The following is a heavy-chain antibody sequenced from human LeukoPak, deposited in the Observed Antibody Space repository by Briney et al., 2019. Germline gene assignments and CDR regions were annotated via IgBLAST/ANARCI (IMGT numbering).Heavy chain of an antibody. CDR3: ARARSSNWFDP. D-gene: IGHD2-2*01. CDR1: GFTFSSYW. V-gene: IGHV3-7*01. J-gene: IGHJ5*02. CDR2: IKDDGSQK. Sequence: PGGSLRLSCAASGFTFSSYWMAWVRQAPGKELEWVANIKDDGSQKYYVDSVKGRFTISRDNAENSLYLQMNSLRAEDTAVYYCARARSSNWFDPWGQGTLVTVSS.